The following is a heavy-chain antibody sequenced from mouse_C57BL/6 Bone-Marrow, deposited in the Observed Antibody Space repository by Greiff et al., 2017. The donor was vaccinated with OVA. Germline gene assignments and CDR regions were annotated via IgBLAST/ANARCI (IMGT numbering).Heavy chain of an antibody. CDR3: ASIGYPYWYFDV. J-gene: IGHJ1*03. CDR1: GYTFTDYN. Sequence: DVKLVESGPELVKPGASVKMSCKASGYTFTDYNMHWVKQSHGKSLELIGYINPNNGGTSYNQKFKGKATLTVNKSSSTAYMELRSLTSEDSAVYYCASIGYPYWYFDVWGTGTTVTVSS. V-gene: IGHV1-22*01. D-gene: IGHD2-2*01. CDR2: INPNNGGT.